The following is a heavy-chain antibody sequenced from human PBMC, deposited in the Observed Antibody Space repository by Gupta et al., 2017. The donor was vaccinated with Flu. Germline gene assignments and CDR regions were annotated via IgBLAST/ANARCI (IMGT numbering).Heavy chain of an antibody. D-gene: IGHD3-3*01. J-gene: IGHJ4*02. CDR3: ARGLGSILGLASNQNYVDR. CDR1: SANSY. V-gene: IGHV4-31*02. Sequence: SANSYWSGIRQHPGTGLGWIGCNYYNGYTYYNPTLKSRVSISVDTSKGQFSLNMTSVTAADTAVYFCARGLGSILGLASNQNYVDRLGQGTRVNVSS. CDR2: NYYNGYT.